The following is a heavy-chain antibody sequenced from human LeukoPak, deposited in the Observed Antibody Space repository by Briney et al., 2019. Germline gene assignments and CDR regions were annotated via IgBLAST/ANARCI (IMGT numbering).Heavy chain of an antibody. D-gene: IGHD6-13*01. J-gene: IGHJ6*03. CDR2: ISAYNGNT. CDR1: GYTFTSYD. V-gene: IGHV1-18*01. CDR3: ARDAQPYSSSPYYMDV. Sequence: GASVKVSCKASGYTFTSYDINWLRQATGQGLEWMGWISAYNGNTNYAQKLQGRVTMNTDTSTSTAYMELRSLRSDDTAVYYCARDAQPYSSSPYYMDVWGKGTTVTVSS.